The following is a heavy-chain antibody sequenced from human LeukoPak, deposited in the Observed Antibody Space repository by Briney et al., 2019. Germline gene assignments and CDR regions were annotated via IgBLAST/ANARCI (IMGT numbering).Heavy chain of an antibody. CDR1: GFTLSNYG. CDR3: ARDNYDYGDYYFDY. V-gene: IGHV3-69-1*01. Sequence: GGSLRLSCAASGFTLSNYGVNWVRQAPGKGLEWVSGLSDTSRTYYADSVKGRFTISRDNAKNSLYLQMNSLRTEDTAVYYCARDNYDYGDYYFDYWGRGTLVTVSS. CDR2: LSDTSRT. D-gene: IGHD4-17*01. J-gene: IGHJ4*02.